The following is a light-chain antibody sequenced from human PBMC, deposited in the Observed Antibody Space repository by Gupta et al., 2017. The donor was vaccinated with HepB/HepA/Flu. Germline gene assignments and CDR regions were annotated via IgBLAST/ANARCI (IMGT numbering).Light chain of an antibody. Sequence: DIQMTQSPSSLSASVGDRVTITCRASQAISTYLAWFQQKPGKVPKLLIYYASKLPSGVPSRFSGSVSGTEFTLTISSLQPEDVATYYCQNKNSPPFTFGHGTKVDIK. V-gene: IGKV1-27*01. CDR3: QNKNSPPFT. J-gene: IGKJ3*01. CDR2: YAS. CDR1: QAISTY.